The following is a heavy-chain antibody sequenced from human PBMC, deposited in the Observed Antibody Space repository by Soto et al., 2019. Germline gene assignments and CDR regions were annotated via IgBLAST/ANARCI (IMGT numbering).Heavy chain of an antibody. CDR2: IYYSGST. J-gene: IGHJ4*02. Sequence: PSETLSLTCTVSGGSISSGDYYWSWIRQPPGKCLEWIGYIYYSGSTYYNPSLKSRVTISVDTSKNQFSLKLSSVTAADTAVYYCAREGIRGGNSGFDYWGQGTLVTVSS. D-gene: IGHD2-21*02. CDR3: AREGIRGGNSGFDY. V-gene: IGHV4-30-4*01. CDR1: GGSISSGDYY.